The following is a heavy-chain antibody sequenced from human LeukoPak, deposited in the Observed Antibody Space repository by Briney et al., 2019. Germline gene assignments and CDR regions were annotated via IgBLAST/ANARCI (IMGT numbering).Heavy chain of an antibody. V-gene: IGHV4-4*02. CDR2: IHHSGST. D-gene: IGHD6-13*01. Sequence: GSLRLSCAASGFTFDSYAMSWVRQPPGKGLEWIGEIHHSGSTNYNPSLKSRVTISVDKSRNQFSLKLSSVTAADTAVFYCARVPLTAAAGNTFDYWGQGTLVTVSS. CDR3: ARVPLTAAAGNTFDY. CDR1: GFTFDSYAM. J-gene: IGHJ4*02.